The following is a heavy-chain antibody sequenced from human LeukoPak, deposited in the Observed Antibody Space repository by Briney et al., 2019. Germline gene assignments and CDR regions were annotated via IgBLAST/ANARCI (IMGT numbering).Heavy chain of an antibody. CDR2: IYTSGST. V-gene: IGHV4-4*07. CDR1: GGSISSYY. D-gene: IGHD3-3*01. Sequence: PSETLSLTCTVSGGSISSYYWSWIRQPAGKGLEWIGRIYTSGSTNYNPSLKSRVTMSVDTSKNQFSLKLSSVTAADTAVYYCARVLRFFESYYMDVWGKGTTVTVSS. J-gene: IGHJ6*03. CDR3: ARVLRFFESYYMDV.